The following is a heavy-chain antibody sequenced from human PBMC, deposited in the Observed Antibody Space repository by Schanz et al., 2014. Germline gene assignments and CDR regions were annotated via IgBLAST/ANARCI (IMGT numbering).Heavy chain of an antibody. D-gene: IGHD2-2*02. J-gene: IGHJ6*03. CDR1: GGTFSSYS. CDR3: AGTYCSSTSCYTGYYYMDV. CDR2: IVPIAGIT. V-gene: IGHV1-69*02. Sequence: QVQLVQSGAEVKKPGSSVKVSCKASGGTFSSYSISWVRQAPGQGLEWMGRIVPIAGITNYAQNFQGRVTITADKSTSTAYMELTSLRSEDTAVYYCAGTYCSSTSCYTGYYYMDVWGKGTTVTVSS.